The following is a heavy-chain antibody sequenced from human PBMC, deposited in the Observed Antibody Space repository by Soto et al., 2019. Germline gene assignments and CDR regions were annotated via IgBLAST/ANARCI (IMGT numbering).Heavy chain of an antibody. D-gene: IGHD6-6*01. V-gene: IGHV1-3*01. J-gene: IGHJ5*01. CDR3: ASALLAARHNNCFDP. CDR1: GYTFTSYA. CDR2: INAGNGNT. Sequence: ASVKVSCKASGYTFTSYAMHWVRQAPGQRLAWMGWINAGNGNTKYSQKFQGRVIITRDTSASPAYMELSSLRSEDTAVYYCASALLAARHNNCFDPWGQGTLVTVAS.